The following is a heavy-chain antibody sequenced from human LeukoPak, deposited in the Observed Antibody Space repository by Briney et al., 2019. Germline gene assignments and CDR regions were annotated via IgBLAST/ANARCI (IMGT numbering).Heavy chain of an antibody. V-gene: IGHV4-39*01. CDR1: GGSVSSRSYY. CDR2: IYYSGNT. D-gene: IGHD3-16*01. Sequence: SETLSLTCTVSGGSVSSRSYYWGWIRQPPGKGLEWIGTIYYSGNTYYNPSLKSRVTISLDTSKNQFSLKLTSVSAADTAVYYCARHDYDETFYMDVWGKGTMVTVSS. CDR3: ARHDYDETFYMDV. J-gene: IGHJ6*03.